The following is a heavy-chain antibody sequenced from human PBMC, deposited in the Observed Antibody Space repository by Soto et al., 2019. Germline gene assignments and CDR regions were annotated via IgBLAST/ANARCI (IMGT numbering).Heavy chain of an antibody. CDR1: GYTDTGYY. D-gene: IGHD2-2*01. Sequence: QVQLVQSGAEVKRPGASVKVSCKASGYTDTGYYIHWVRQAPGQGLEWMGWINPDSGGTNSAQKFQGRVSMTRDASISTAYMDLTNLRSADTAVYFCARVRLPAPGSPWGFWGQGSLVTVSS. J-gene: IGHJ4*02. V-gene: IGHV1-2*02. CDR2: INPDSGGT. CDR3: ARVRLPAPGSPWGF.